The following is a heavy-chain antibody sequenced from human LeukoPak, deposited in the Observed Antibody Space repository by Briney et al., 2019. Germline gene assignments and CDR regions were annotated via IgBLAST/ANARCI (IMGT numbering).Heavy chain of an antibody. CDR1: GFTFSSYE. D-gene: IGHD3-10*01. CDR2: ISSSGSTI. J-gene: IGHJ5*02. CDR3: ASYGSGSYYRKHNWFDP. Sequence: GGSLRLSCAASGFTFSSYEMNWVRQAPRKGLEWVSYISSSGSTIYYADSVKGRFTISRDNAKNSLYLQMNSLRAEDTAVYYCASYGSGSYYRKHNWFDPWGQGTLVTVSS. V-gene: IGHV3-48*03.